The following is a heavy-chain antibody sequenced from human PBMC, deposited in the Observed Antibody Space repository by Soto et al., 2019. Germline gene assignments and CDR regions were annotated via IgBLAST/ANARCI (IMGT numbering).Heavy chain of an antibody. CDR2: FDPEDGET. CDR1: GYTLTELS. J-gene: IGHJ4*02. CDR3: ATSSSMVYTDFDY. D-gene: IGHD2-8*01. V-gene: IGHV1-24*01. Sequence: GASVKVSCKVSGYTLTELSMHWVRQAPGKGLEWMGGFDPEDGETIYAQKFQGRVTMTEDTSTDTAYMELSSLSSDDTAVYYCATSSSMVYTDFDYWGQGTLVTVSS.